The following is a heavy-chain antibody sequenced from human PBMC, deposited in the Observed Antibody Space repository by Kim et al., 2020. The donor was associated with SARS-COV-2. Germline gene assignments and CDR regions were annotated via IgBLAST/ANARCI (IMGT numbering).Heavy chain of an antibody. CDR2: ISSSSSTI. J-gene: IGHJ6*02. D-gene: IGHD2-2*01. CDR3: ARDGEEYQLDQVYGMDV. Sequence: GGSLRLSCAASGFTFSSYSMNWVRQAPGKGLEWVSYISSSSSTIYYADSVKGRFTISRDNAKNSLYLQMNSLRDEDTAVYYCARDGEEYQLDQVYGMDVWGQGTTVTVSS. CDR1: GFTFSSYS. V-gene: IGHV3-48*02.